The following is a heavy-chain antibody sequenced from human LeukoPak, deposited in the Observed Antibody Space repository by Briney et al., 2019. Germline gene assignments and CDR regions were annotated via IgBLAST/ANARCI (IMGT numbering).Heavy chain of an antibody. CDR1: GFIVSSNY. J-gene: IGHJ4*02. CDR3: ARGLESCSSGSCFKD. D-gene: IGHD2-15*01. Sequence: GGSLRLSCAASGFIVSSNYISWVRQAPGKGLEWVSLIYSSGSTYYTASVKGRFTISRDHSKNTLYLQMNSLRAEDAALYYCARGLESCSSGSCFKDWGQGTLVTVSS. V-gene: IGHV3-53*01. CDR2: IYSSGST.